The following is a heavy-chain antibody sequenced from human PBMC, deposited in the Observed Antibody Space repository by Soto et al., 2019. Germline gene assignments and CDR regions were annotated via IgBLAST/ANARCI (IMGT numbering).Heavy chain of an antibody. CDR1: GFTVSSNY. CDR3: AREDYYDSSGYYGY. D-gene: IGHD3-22*01. Sequence: GGSLRLSCAASGFTVSSNYMSWVRQAPGKGLEWVSVIYSGGSTYYADSVKGRFTISRDNSKNTLYLQMNSLRAEDTAVYYCAREDYYDSSGYYGYWGQGSLVTISS. J-gene: IGHJ4*02. V-gene: IGHV3-53*01. CDR2: IYSGGST.